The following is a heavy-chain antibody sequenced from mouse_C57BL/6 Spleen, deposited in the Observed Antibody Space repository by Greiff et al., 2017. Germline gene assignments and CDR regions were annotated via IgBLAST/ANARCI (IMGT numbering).Heavy chain of an antibody. D-gene: IGHD1-1*01. CDR1: GYTFTSYW. CDR3: ARDGTTVVARFDY. J-gene: IGHJ2*01. CDR2: IDPSDSYT. V-gene: IGHV1-59*01. Sequence: VQLQQPGAELVRPGTSVKLSCKASGYTFTSYWMHWVKQRPGQGLEWIGVIDPSDSYTNYNQKFKGKATLTVDTSSSTAYMQLSSLTSEDSAVYYCARDGTTVVARFDYWGQGTTLTVSS.